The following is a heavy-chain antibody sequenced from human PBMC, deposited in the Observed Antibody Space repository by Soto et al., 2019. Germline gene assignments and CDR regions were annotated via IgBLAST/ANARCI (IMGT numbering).Heavy chain of an antibody. CDR1: GGSISRGGYS. D-gene: IGHD2-2*01. V-gene: IGHV4-30-2*05. Sequence: PSETLSLTCAVSGGSISRGGYSWRWIRQPPGKGLEWIGYIYYSGSTYYNPSLKSRVTISVDTSKNQFSLKLSSVTAADTAVYYCAREEGYCISTSCYYYFDYWGQGTLVTVSS. CDR2: IYYSGST. CDR3: AREEGYCISTSCYYYFDY. J-gene: IGHJ4*02.